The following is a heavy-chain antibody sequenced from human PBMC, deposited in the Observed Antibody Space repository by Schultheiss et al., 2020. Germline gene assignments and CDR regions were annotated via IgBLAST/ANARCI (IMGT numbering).Heavy chain of an antibody. CDR1: GGSISSYY. J-gene: IGHJ6*02. V-gene: IGHV4-59*12. CDR3: ARVNYYDSSGYHLETVNYYYGMDV. CDR2: IYYSGST. D-gene: IGHD3-22*01. Sequence: GSLRLSCTVSGGSISSYYWSWIRQPPGKGLEWIGYIYYSGSTNYNPSLKSRVTISVNTSKNQFSLKLSSVTAADTAVYYCARVNYYDSSGYHLETVNYYYGMDVWGQGTTVTVSS.